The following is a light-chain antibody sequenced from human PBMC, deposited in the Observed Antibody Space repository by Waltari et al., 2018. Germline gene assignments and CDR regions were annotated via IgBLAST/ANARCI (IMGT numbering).Light chain of an antibody. CDR1: ALPTQF. J-gene: IGLJ2*01. CDR3: QSADSTSTHVV. CDR2: KDT. V-gene: IGLV3-25*03. Sequence: SYELTQPPSVSVSPGQTATITCPGDALPTQFAFWYQQKPGQAPVLVPSKDTERPSGIPDRFSGSTSGTTVTLTISGVQAEDEADYYCQSADSTSTHVVFGGGTKLTVL.